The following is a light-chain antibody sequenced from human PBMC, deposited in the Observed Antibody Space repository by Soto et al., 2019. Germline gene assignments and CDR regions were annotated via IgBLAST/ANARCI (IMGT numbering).Light chain of an antibody. Sequence: EIVLTQSPGTLSLSPGERATLSCRASQSVSSSYVAWYQQKPGQAPRVLIYAASSRATGIPDRFSGSGSGTDFTLTISRLEPEDFAVYYCQQYDISPLTFGQGTKVEIK. CDR1: QSVSSSY. CDR2: AAS. CDR3: QQYDISPLT. V-gene: IGKV3-20*01. J-gene: IGKJ1*01.